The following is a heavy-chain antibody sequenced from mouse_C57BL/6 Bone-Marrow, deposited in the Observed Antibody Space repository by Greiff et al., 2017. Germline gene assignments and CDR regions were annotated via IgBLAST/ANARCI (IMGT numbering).Heavy chain of an antibody. J-gene: IGHJ1*03. CDR2: IDPENGDT. D-gene: IGHD1-1*01. CDR1: GFNIKDDY. CDR3: TTEADYYGSSYGWYFDV. V-gene: IGHV14-4*01. Sequence: EVKLMESGAELVRPGASVKLSCTASGFNIKDDYMHWVKQRPEQGLEWIGWIDPENGDTEYASKFQGKATITADTSSNTASLQLSSLTSEDTAVYYCTTEADYYGSSYGWYFDVWGTGTTVTVSS.